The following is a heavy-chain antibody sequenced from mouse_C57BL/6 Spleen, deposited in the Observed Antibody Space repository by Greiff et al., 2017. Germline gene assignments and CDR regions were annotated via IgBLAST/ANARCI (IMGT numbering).Heavy chain of an antibody. D-gene: IGHD2-4*01. J-gene: IGHJ3*01. CDR3: AGRDYGFAY. CDR1: GYTFTGYW. V-gene: IGHV1-9*01. CDR2: ILPGSGST. Sequence: VQRVESGAELMKPGASVKLSCKATGYTFTGYWIEWVKQRPGHGLEWIGEILPGSGSTNYNEKFKGKATFTADTSSNTAYMQLSSLTTEDSALYYCAGRDYGFAYWGQGTLVTVSA.